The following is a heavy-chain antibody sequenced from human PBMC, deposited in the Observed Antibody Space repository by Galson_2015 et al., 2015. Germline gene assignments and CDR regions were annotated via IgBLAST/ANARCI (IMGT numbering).Heavy chain of an antibody. D-gene: IGHD3-16*01. V-gene: IGHV5-51*01. CDR3: ARRLDWYFDL. CDR1: GSTFTDYW. CDR2: LNPGDSDT. J-gene: IGHJ2*01. Sequence: QSGAEVKKPGESLKISCKASGSTFTDYWIGWVRQMPGKGLEWMGILNPGDSDTRYNPSFQGQVTISADKSISTAYLQWSSLKASDTAMYYCARRLDWYFDLWGRGTLVTVSS.